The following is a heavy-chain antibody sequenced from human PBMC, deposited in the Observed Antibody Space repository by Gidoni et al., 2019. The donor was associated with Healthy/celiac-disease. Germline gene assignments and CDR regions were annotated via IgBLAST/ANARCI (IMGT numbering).Heavy chain of an antibody. CDR3: AREGQPNDY. Sequence: QVQLQESGPGLVTPSETLSLTCTVSGGSVSSGSYYWSWIRQPPGKGLEWIGYIYYSGSTNYNPSLKSRVTISVDTSKNQFSLKLSSVTAADTAVYYCAREGQPNDYWGQGTLVTVSS. D-gene: IGHD2-2*01. CDR2: IYYSGST. CDR1: GGSVSSGSYY. V-gene: IGHV4-61*01. J-gene: IGHJ4*02.